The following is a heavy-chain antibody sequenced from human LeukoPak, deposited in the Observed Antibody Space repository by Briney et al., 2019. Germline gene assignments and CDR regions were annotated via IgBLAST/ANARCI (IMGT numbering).Heavy chain of an antibody. Sequence: ASVKVSCKASGYTFTSYDINWVRQATGQGLEWMGWMNPNSGNTGYAQKFQGRVTMTRNTSISTAYMELSSLRSEDTAVYYCARAGETTVVTHDAFDIWGQGTMVTVSS. CDR1: GYTFTSYD. J-gene: IGHJ3*02. D-gene: IGHD4-23*01. CDR2: MNPNSGNT. CDR3: ARAGETTVVTHDAFDI. V-gene: IGHV1-8*01.